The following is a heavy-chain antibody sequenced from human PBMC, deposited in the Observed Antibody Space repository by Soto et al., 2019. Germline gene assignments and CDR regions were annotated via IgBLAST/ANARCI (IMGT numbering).Heavy chain of an antibody. CDR3: AKDLVGSNADYYDY. D-gene: IGHD2-15*01. CDR1: GFTFSSYA. CDR2: ISGSGGST. Sequence: EVQLLESGGGLVQPGGSLRLSCAASGFTFSSYAMSWVRQAPGKGMEWVAAISGSGGSTYYADSVKGRFTISRENXTNTLYLQMNSLRAEDAAVYYCAKDLVGSNADYYDYWGQGTLVTVSS. J-gene: IGHJ4*02. V-gene: IGHV3-23*01.